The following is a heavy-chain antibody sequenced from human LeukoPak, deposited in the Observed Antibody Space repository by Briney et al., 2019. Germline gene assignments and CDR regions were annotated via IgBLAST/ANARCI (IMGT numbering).Heavy chain of an antibody. CDR3: ARRNRAMTLSDWFDP. Sequence: SETLSLTCTVSGDSISSSSSYWGWIRQPPGEGLEWIGSIYYSGSTYYNTSLKSRVTISVDTSKNQFSLKLSSVTAADTAVYYCARRNRAMTLSDWFDPWGQGTLVTVSS. V-gene: IGHV4-39*07. CDR1: GDSISSSSSY. CDR2: IYYSGST. D-gene: IGHD2-2*01. J-gene: IGHJ5*02.